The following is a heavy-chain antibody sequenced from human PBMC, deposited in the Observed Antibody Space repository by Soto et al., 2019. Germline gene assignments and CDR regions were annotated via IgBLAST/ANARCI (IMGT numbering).Heavy chain of an antibody. CDR1: GFSVSTYY. J-gene: IGHJ4*02. V-gene: IGHV3-66*01. CDR2: TLGGGNT. CDR3: ARDWGYAFDY. D-gene: IGHD5-12*01. Sequence: EVQLVESGGGLVQPGGSLRLSCAASGFSVSTYYMNWVRQAPGKGLEWVSITLGGGNTYYADSVKGRFTVSKDNSKNTLLLQMDSLRAADTGVYYCARDWGYAFDYWGQGALVTVSS.